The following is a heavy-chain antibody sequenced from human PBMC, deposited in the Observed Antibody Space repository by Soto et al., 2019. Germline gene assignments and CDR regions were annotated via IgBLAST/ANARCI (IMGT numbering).Heavy chain of an antibody. V-gene: IGHV4-39*01. D-gene: IGHD6-13*01. CDR2: MFYGVST. Sequence: SETLSLTCTVSGSSINSSGYYWGWIRQPPGKGLEWIGSMFYGVSTYYNPSLKSRVTVSVDTSKNQFSLNLRSVTAADTAVYYCARLPSRHLVDYWGQGTLVAVSS. CDR1: GSSINSSGYY. CDR3: ARLPSRHLVDY. J-gene: IGHJ4*02.